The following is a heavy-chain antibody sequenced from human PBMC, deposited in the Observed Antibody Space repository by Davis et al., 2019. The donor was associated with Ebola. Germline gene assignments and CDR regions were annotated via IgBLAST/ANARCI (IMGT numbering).Heavy chain of an antibody. CDR2: IYSGGST. V-gene: IGHV3-53*04. CDR3: ARAMTRHLGMDV. CDR1: GFTFSSYA. Sequence: GGSLRLSCAASGFTFSSYAMSWVRQAPGKGLEWVSVIYSGGSTYYADSVKGRFTISRHNSKNTLYLQMNSLRAEDTAVYYCARAMTRHLGMDVWGQGTTVTVSS. J-gene: IGHJ6*02.